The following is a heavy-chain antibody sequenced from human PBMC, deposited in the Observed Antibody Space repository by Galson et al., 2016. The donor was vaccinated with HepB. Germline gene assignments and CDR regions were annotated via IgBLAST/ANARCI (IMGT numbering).Heavy chain of an antibody. CDR3: ARGDMVVIPAAMSYFDY. D-gene: IGHD2-2*01. J-gene: IGHJ4*02. CDR2: ISSGSNYI. Sequence: SLRLSCAASGFSFSRYSMNWVRQAPGKGLEWVSSISSGSNYIYYADSVMGRFTMSRDNAKNSLYLQINSLRADDTAVYYCARGDMVVIPAAMSYFDYWGKGILVTVSS. CDR1: GFSFSRYS. V-gene: IGHV3-21*06.